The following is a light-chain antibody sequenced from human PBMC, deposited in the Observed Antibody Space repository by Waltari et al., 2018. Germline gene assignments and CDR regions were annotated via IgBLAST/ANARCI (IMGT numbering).Light chain of an antibody. CDR1: QSISNW. V-gene: IGKV1-5*03. CDR2: KAS. CDR3: QQYNTYSA. J-gene: IGKJ2*01. Sequence: DIQMTQSPSSLSASVGDRVTITCRASQSISNWLAWYQQKPGKAPILLIYKASILESGVPSRFSGSGSVTQFTLTISSLQPGDFATYYCQQYNTYSAFGHGTKLEIK.